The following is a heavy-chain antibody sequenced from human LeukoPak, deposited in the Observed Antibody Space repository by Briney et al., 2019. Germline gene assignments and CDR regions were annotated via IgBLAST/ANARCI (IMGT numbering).Heavy chain of an antibody. CDR2: ISSSGTSR. J-gene: IGHJ4*02. Sequence: GGSLRLSCVASGFTFSSYEMNWVRQAPGKGLEWVSYISSSGTSRYYADSVKGRFTISRDNSKNTLYLQMNSLRGEDTAVYYCANENPQNDYWGQGTLVTVSS. CDR3: ANENPQNDY. CDR1: GFTFSSYE. V-gene: IGHV3-48*03.